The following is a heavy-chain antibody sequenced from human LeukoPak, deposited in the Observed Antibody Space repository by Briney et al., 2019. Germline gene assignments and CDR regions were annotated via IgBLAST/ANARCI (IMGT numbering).Heavy chain of an antibody. Sequence: PGGSLRLSCAASGFTFSSYSMNWVRQAPGKGLEWVSYISSSSGTIYYADSAKGRFTISRDNAKNSLYLQMNSLRAEDTAVYYCARFSSYMDVWGKGTTVTVSS. CDR2: ISSSSGTI. CDR3: ARFSSYMDV. J-gene: IGHJ6*03. V-gene: IGHV3-48*04. D-gene: IGHD2-15*01. CDR1: GFTFSSYS.